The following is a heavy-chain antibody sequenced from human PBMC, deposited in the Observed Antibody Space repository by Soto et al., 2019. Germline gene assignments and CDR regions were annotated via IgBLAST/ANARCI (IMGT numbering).Heavy chain of an antibody. CDR2: IIPIFGTA. CDR3: ARDSELEYRSFPYYYYGMDV. CDR1: GGTFSSYA. V-gene: IGHV1-69*01. D-gene: IGHD6-6*01. J-gene: IGHJ6*02. Sequence: QVQLVQSGAEVKKPGSSVKVSCKASGGTFSSYAISWVRQAPGQGLEWMGGIIPIFGTANYAQKFQGRVTITADESTSTAYMELSSLRSEDTAVYYCARDSELEYRSFPYYYYGMDVWGQGTTVTVSS.